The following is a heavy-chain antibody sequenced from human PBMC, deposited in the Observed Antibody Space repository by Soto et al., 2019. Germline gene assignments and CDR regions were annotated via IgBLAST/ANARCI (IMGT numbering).Heavy chain of an antibody. Sequence: QLQLQESGPGLVKPSETLSLTCSVSGDSINSDNYYWGWIRQPPGKGLEWIGSIYYPGNTYYNPSLKTRVTISLYMTKSQFSLMLTSVTAADSAVYFCARLEGLATISYYFDYWCQGTLVTVSS. D-gene: IGHD3-9*01. J-gene: IGHJ4*02. V-gene: IGHV4-39*01. CDR2: IYYPGNT. CDR3: ARLEGLATISYYFDY. CDR1: GDSINSDNYY.